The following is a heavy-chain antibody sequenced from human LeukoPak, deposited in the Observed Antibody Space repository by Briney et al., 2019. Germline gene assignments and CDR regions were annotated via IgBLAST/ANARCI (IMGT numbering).Heavy chain of an antibody. CDR3: AGTITMVRGPIRFDY. J-gene: IGHJ4*02. D-gene: IGHD3-10*01. Sequence: PGGSLRLSCAASGFTFSDYYMSWIRQAPGKGLEWVSYISSSGSTIYYADSVKGRFTISRDNAKNSLYLQMNSLRAEDTAVYYCAGTITMVRGPIRFDYWGQGTLVTVSS. CDR1: GFTFSDYY. CDR2: ISSSGSTI. V-gene: IGHV3-11*04.